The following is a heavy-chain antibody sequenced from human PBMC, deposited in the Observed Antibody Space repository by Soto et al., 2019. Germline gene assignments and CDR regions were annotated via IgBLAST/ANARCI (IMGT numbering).Heavy chain of an antibody. V-gene: IGHV5-10-1*01. CDR3: ATPHITIFGVVPDDGMDV. J-gene: IGHJ6*02. D-gene: IGHD3-3*01. Sequence: GESLKISCKGSGYSFTSYWISWVRQMPGKGLEWMGRIDPSDSYTNYSPSFQGHVTISADKSISTAYLQWSSLKASDTAMYYCATPHITIFGVVPDDGMDVWGQGTTVTVSS. CDR1: GYSFTSYW. CDR2: IDPSDSYT.